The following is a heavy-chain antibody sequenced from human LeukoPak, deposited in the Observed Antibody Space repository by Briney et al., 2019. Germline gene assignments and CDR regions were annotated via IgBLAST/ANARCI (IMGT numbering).Heavy chain of an antibody. Sequence: GGSLRLSCAASGFTVSSNYMSWVRQAPGKGLEWVSVIYSGGSTYYADSVKGRFTISRDNSKNTLYLQMNSLRAEDTAVYYCARDGAYCSGGSCHSGYYGMDVWSQGTTVTVSS. V-gene: IGHV3-66*01. CDR3: ARDGAYCSGGSCHSGYYGMDV. D-gene: IGHD2-15*01. J-gene: IGHJ6*02. CDR2: IYSGGST. CDR1: GFTVSSNY.